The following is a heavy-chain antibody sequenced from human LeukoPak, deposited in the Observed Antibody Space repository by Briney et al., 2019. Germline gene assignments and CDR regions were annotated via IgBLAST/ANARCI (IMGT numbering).Heavy chain of an antibody. D-gene: IGHD3-9*01. CDR3: ARIYYDILTGYYSDY. CDR1: GGSISSYY. V-gene: IGHV4-59*01. Sequence: PSETLSLTCTVSGGSISSYYWSWIRQPPGKGLEWIGYIYYSGSTNYNPSLKSRVTISVDTSKNQFSLKLSSVTAADTAVYYCARIYYDILTGYYSDYWGQGTLSPSPQ. CDR2: IYYSGST. J-gene: IGHJ4*02.